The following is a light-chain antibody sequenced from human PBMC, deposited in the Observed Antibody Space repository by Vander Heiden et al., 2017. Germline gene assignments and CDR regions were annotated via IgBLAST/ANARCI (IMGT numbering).Light chain of an antibody. V-gene: IGLV1-40*01. J-gene: IGLJ2*01. Sequence: QSVLTQPPPVSGAPGQRVTISSTGSSSNIGAGYDVHWYQQLPGTAPKLLIYGNSNRPSGVPDRFSGSKSGTSASLAITGLQAEDEADYYCQSYDSSLKVVFGGGTKLTVL. CDR1: SSNIGAGYD. CDR3: QSYDSSLKVV. CDR2: GNS.